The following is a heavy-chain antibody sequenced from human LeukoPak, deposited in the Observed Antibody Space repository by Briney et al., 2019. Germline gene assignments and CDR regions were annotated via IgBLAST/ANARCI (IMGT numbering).Heavy chain of an antibody. CDR3: AKNAAKEYDILTGYLGYYLYY. D-gene: IGHD3-9*01. Sequence: GGCLRLSCAASGFTLSSYAMRCVRPPPGRGREWVSAIIGSGGRTYYADSVRGGFTISKDKSQNTLYLQITSLRAEDRAVYYCAKNAAKEYDILTGYLGYYLYYSGQRTPVSASS. CDR1: GFTLSSYA. CDR2: IIGSGGRT. J-gene: IGHJ4*02. V-gene: IGHV3-23*01.